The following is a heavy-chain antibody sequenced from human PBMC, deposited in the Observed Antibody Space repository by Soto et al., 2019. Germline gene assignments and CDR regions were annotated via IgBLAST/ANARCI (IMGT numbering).Heavy chain of an antibody. J-gene: IGHJ4*02. Sequence: EVQLLESGGGLVQPGGSLRLSCAASGLTFSSDAMSWVRQAPGKGLEWVSSISVSGGSTYYADSVKGRFTISRDNSKNTLYLQMNSLRVEDTAVYFCAKDVYILGAHDYWGQGTLVTVSS. D-gene: IGHD3-10*01. CDR2: ISVSGGST. CDR1: GLTFSSDA. V-gene: IGHV3-23*01. CDR3: AKDVYILGAHDY.